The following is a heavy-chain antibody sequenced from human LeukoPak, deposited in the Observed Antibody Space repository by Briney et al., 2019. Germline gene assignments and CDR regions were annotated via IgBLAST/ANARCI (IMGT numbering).Heavy chain of an antibody. CDR1: GGSFSGNY. CDR3: AREPNKSFDY. D-gene: IGHD2/OR15-2a*01. V-gene: IGHV4-34*01. CDR2: INHSGST. Sequence: PSETLSLTCAVYGGSFSGNYWGWIRRPPGKGLEWIGEINHSGSTNYNPSLKSRVTISVDTSKNQFSLKLSSVTAADTAVYYCAREPNKSFDYWGQGTLVTVSS. J-gene: IGHJ4*02.